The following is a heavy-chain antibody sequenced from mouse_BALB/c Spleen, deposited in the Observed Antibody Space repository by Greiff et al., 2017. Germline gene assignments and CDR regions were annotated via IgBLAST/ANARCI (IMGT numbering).Heavy chain of an antibody. CDR1: GFNIKDYY. V-gene: IGHV14-4*02. CDR2: IDPENGGT. Sequence: EVNVVESGAELVRPGASVKLSCTASGFNIKDYYMHWVKQRPEQGLEWIGWIDPENGGTEYAPKFQGKATMTADTSSNTAYLQLSSLTSEDTAVYYCNAGTMSSMDYWGQGTSVTVSS. D-gene: IGHD2-4*01. CDR3: NAGTMSSMDY. J-gene: IGHJ4*01.